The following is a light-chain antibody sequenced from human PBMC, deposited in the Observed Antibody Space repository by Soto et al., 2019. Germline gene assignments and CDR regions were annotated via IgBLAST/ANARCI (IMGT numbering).Light chain of an antibody. CDR1: ERINTY. Sequence: RVTITCRASERINTYLAWYQQQPGKAPKLLIYAASSLQSGVPSRFSGSGSGTEFTLTISNLQPEDFATYYCQQANSPPLTFGGGTKVDIK. J-gene: IGKJ4*01. CDR2: AAS. V-gene: IGKV1-12*01. CDR3: QQANSPPLT.